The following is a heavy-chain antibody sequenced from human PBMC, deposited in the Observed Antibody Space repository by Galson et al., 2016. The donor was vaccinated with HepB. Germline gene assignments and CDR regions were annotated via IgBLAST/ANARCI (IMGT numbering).Heavy chain of an antibody. CDR3: APTPASAGINF. V-gene: IGHV2-5*02. CDR2: IYWDDDK. CDR1: GFSLRPSGVG. Sequence: LVKPTQTLTLTCTFSGFSLRPSGVGVGWIRQPPGKALEWLALIYWDDDKRYSPPLKSRLTITKDTSKNQVVLTMTNMEPVDTATYYCAPTPASAGINFWGQGTLVIFSS. J-gene: IGHJ4*02. D-gene: IGHD6-13*01.